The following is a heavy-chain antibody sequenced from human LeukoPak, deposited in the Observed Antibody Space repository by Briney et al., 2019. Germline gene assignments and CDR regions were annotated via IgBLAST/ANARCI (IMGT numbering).Heavy chain of an antibody. CDR1: GFTLSTYS. Sequence: GGSLRLSCAASGFTLSTYSMTWVRQAPGKGLEWVSGIYSDGSTYYANSVKGRFTISRDNSKNTLHLQMNSLRAEDTAVYYCARANPGDGFDIWGQGTMVNVSP. J-gene: IGHJ3*02. CDR3: ARANPGDGFDI. CDR2: IYSDGST. D-gene: IGHD1-14*01. V-gene: IGHV3-66*01.